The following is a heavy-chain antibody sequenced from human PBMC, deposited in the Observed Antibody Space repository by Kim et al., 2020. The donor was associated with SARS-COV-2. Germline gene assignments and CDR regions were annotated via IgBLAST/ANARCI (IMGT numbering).Heavy chain of an antibody. D-gene: IGHD3-10*01. Sequence: ASVKVSCKASGYTFTSYYMHWVRQAPGQGLEWMGIINPSGGSTSYAQKFQGRVTMTRDTSTSTVYMELSSLRSEDTAVYYCARDVGLLWFGELWALDYWGQGTLVTVSS. J-gene: IGHJ4*02. V-gene: IGHV1-46*01. CDR2: INPSGGST. CDR1: GYTFTSYY. CDR3: ARDVGLLWFGELWALDY.